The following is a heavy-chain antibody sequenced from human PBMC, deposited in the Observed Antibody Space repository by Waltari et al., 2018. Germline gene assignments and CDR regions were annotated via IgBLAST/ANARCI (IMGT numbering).Heavy chain of an antibody. Sequence: QVQLVQSGAEVKKPGASVKVSCKASGYTFTSYYMHWVRQAPGQGLEWMGIINPSGGSTSYAKKFQGRVTITRDTSTSTVYMELSSLRSEDTAVYYCAAIYGDYYYGMDVWGQGTTVTVSS. V-gene: IGHV1-46*01. CDR1: GYTFTSYY. J-gene: IGHJ6*02. CDR2: INPSGGST. D-gene: IGHD4-17*01. CDR3: AAIYGDYYYGMDV.